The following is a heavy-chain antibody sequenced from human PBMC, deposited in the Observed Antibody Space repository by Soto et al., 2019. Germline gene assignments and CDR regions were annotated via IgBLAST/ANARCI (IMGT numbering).Heavy chain of an antibody. CDR3: ASSLLAAPYYYYYFMDV. V-gene: IGHV1-69*02. Sequence: QVQLVQSGAEVKKPGSSVKVSCKASGGTFSSYTISWVRQAPVQGLEWMGRIIPILGIANYAQKFQGKVTITADKPTSTAYMELSSLRSEDTAVYYCASSLLAAPYYYYYFMDVWGQGTTVNVSS. D-gene: IGHD2-15*01. J-gene: IGHJ6*03. CDR1: GGTFSSYT. CDR2: IIPILGIA.